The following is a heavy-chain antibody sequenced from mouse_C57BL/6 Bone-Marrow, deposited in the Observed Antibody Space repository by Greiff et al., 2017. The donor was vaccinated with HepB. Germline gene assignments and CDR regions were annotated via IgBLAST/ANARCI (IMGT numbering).Heavy chain of an antibody. V-gene: IGHV1-81*01. CDR2: IYPRSGNT. D-gene: IGHD1-1*01. Sequence: VQLQQSGAELARPGASVKLSCKASGYTFTSYGISWVKQRTGQGLEWIGEIYPRSGNTYYNEKFKGKATLTADKSSSTAYMELRSLTSEDSAVYFCASSGYYGSSPYWYFDVWGTGTTVTVSS. J-gene: IGHJ1*03. CDR3: ASSGYYGSSPYWYFDV. CDR1: GYTFTSYG.